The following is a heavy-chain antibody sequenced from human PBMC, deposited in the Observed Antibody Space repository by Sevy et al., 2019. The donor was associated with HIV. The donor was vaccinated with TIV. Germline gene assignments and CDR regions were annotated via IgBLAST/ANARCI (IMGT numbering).Heavy chain of an antibody. J-gene: IGHJ4*02. CDR3: GRPAGYYDTSGYSLIDK. D-gene: IGHD3-22*01. Sequence: GESLKISCKGSGYSFTSYWIDWVRQMPGKGLEWMGSTYPGDSDTRYGPSFQGQVTISADKSITTAYLQWGSLKASDTAMYYCGRPAGYYDTSGYSLIDKWGQGTLVTVSS. CDR1: GYSFTSYW. V-gene: IGHV5-51*01. CDR2: TYPGDSDT.